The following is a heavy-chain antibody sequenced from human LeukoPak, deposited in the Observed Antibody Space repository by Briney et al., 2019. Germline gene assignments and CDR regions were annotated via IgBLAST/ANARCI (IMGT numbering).Heavy chain of an antibody. CDR2: ISSSGSTI. CDR1: GFTFSSYE. CDR3: ARAPYGDYGVPWYFAL. J-gene: IGHJ2*01. V-gene: IGHV3-48*03. D-gene: IGHD4-17*01. Sequence: GGSLRLSCAASGFTFSSYEMNWVRQAPGKGLEWVSYISSSGSTIYYADSVKGRFTISRDNAKNSLYLQMNSLRAEDTAVYYCARAPYGDYGVPWYFALWGRGTLVTVSS.